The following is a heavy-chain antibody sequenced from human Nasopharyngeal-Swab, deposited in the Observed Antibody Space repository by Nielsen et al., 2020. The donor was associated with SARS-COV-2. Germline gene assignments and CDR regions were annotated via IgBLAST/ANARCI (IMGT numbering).Heavy chain of an antibody. CDR1: GFTFSSYA. V-gene: IGHV3-30*04. Sequence: GGSLRLSCAASGFTFSSYAMHWVRQAPGKGLAWVAVISYDGSNKYYADSVKGRFTISRDNSKNTLYLQMNSLRAEDTAVYYCASPRTFYGGNTGVDRAFDIWGQGTMVTVSS. D-gene: IGHD4-23*01. CDR2: ISYDGSNK. J-gene: IGHJ3*02. CDR3: ASPRTFYGGNTGVDRAFDI.